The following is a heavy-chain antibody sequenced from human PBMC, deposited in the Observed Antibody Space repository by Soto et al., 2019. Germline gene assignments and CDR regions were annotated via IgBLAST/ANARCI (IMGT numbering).Heavy chain of an antibody. Sequence: SETLSLTCAVSGYSISSGYYWGWIRQPPGKGLEWIGSIYHSGSTYYNPSLKSRVTISVDTSKNQFSLKLSSVTAADTAVYYCARDRDFWSGLYGMDVWGQGTQVTVSS. CDR1: GYSISSGYY. D-gene: IGHD3-3*01. J-gene: IGHJ6*02. CDR2: IYHSGST. V-gene: IGHV4-38-2*02. CDR3: ARDRDFWSGLYGMDV.